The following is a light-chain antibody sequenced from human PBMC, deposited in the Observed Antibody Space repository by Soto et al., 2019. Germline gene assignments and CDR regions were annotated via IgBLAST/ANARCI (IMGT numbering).Light chain of an antibody. Sequence: DVQMTQSAPSVCGSVGYRVTIICRASQYIGDFLNWYQQTPGKPPKLLIFGASNFHIWVPSRFSGSGXGTDFTLTITDLQPEAFATYYCQQDYSYPRTFGQGTKVDIK. CDR1: QYIGDF. CDR3: QQDYSYPRT. V-gene: IGKV1-39*01. CDR2: GAS. J-gene: IGKJ1*01.